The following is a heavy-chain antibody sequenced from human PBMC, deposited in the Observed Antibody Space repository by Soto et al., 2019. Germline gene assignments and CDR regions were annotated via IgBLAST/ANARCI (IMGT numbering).Heavy chain of an antibody. V-gene: IGHV5-51*01. Sequence: PGESLKISCKGSGYSFTSYWSGWVRQMPGKGLEWMGNIYPGDSYTRSSPYFQGQATTSADKSISTACRQWIHLKASDTAMYYCARLTDTAIDYWGQGTLVTVSS. D-gene: IGHD5-18*01. J-gene: IGHJ4*02. CDR2: IYPGDSYT. CDR1: GYSFTSYW. CDR3: ARLTDTAIDY.